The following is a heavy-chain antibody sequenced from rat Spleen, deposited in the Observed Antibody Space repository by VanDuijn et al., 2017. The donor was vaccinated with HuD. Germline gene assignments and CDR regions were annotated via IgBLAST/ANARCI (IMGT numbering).Heavy chain of an antibody. CDR2: ISYDGISA. D-gene: IGHD1-6*01. CDR3: ARGGFFRY. Sequence: EVQLVESGGGLAQPGRSMKLSCAASGFTFSNYDMAWVRQAPKKGLEWVAIISYDGISANYRDSVKGRFTMSRDNAKSTLSLQMDSLRSEDTATYYCARGGFFRYWGQGVMVTVSS. CDR1: GFTFSNYD. J-gene: IGHJ2*01. V-gene: IGHV5-7*01.